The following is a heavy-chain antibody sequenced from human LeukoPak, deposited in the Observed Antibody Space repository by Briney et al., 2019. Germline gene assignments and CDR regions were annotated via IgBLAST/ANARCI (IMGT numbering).Heavy chain of an antibody. D-gene: IGHD1-7*01. Sequence: GGSLRLSCIASGLTFRNYAMSWVRQASAKGLEWVAGMDQGGGFIQYADSMKGRLTISRDNAKNALYLQMNSLRAEDTAVYYCARGGLELDYWGQGTLVTVSS. J-gene: IGHJ4*02. CDR1: GLTFRNYA. CDR2: MDQGGGFI. CDR3: ARGGLELDY. V-gene: IGHV3-21*03.